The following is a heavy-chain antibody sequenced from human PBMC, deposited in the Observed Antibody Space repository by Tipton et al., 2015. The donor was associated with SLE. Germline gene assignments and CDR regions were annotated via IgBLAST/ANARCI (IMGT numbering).Heavy chain of an antibody. V-gene: IGHV3-21*01. D-gene: IGHD6-6*01. CDR1: GFTFSSYS. CDR2: ISGSSSYI. Sequence: SLRLSCAASGFTFSSYSMNWVRQAPGKGLEWVSSISGSSSYIYYADSVKGRFTISRDNAKNSLYLQMNSLRAEDTAVYYCARDRRRGYSTSPGGWFDPWGQGTLVTVSS. J-gene: IGHJ5*02. CDR3: ARDRRRGYSTSPGGWFDP.